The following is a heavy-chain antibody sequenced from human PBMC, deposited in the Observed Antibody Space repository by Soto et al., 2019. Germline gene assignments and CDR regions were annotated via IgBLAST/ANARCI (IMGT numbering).Heavy chain of an antibody. CDR2: IYYSGST. V-gene: IGHV4-59*01. D-gene: IGHD7-27*01. Sequence: PSETLSLTCTFSGGSIGTYYWDWIRQPPGKGLEWIGNIYYSGSTTYNPSLKSRVTISLDTSKNQFSLRLSSVTAADTAVYYCAREVWGPLYYFDLWGPGTLVTVSS. CDR3: AREVWGPLYYFDL. CDR1: GGSIGTYY. J-gene: IGHJ4*02.